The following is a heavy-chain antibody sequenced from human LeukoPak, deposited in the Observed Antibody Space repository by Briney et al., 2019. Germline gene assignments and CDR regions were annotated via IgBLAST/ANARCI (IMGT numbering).Heavy chain of an antibody. V-gene: IGHV3-7*03. J-gene: IGHJ4*02. CDR1: GFTFSSYW. D-gene: IGHD6-13*01. Sequence: GGSLRLSCAASGFTFSSYWMSWVRQAPGKGLEWVANINRDGSAKYYVDSVKGRFTISRDNAKNSLYLQMNSLRAEDTAVYYCATSFGPVIAAAGTGADWGQGTLVTVSS. CDR3: ATSFGPVIAAAGTGAD. CDR2: INRDGSAK.